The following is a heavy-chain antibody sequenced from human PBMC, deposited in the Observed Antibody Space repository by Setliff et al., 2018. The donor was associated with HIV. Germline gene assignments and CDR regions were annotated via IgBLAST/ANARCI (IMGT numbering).Heavy chain of an antibody. J-gene: IGHJ4*02. CDR2: INAGNGNT. V-gene: IGHV1-3*03. D-gene: IGHD1-26*01. CDR3: ARGIVGANSISVVSYFDY. Sequence: ASVKVSCKASGYTFTSYAMHWVRQAPGQRLEWMGWINAGNGNTKYSQEFQGRVTITRDTSASTAYMELSSLRSEDMAVYYCARGIVGANSISVVSYFDYWGQGTLFTVSS. CDR1: GYTFTSYA.